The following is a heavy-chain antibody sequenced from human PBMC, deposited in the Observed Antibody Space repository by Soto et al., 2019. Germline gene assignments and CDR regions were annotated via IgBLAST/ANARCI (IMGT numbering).Heavy chain of an antibody. Sequence: EVQLVESGGGLVKPGGSLRLSCAASGFTFSNAWMSWVRQAPGKGLEWVGRIKSKTDGGTTDYAAPVKGRFTISRDDSKNTLYLQMNSLKTEDPAVYYCTTIVAYFDWLLPPGPFDYWGQGTLVTVSS. CDR1: GFTFSNAW. CDR2: IKSKTDGGTT. V-gene: IGHV3-15*01. D-gene: IGHD3-9*01. CDR3: TTIVAYFDWLLPPGPFDY. J-gene: IGHJ4*02.